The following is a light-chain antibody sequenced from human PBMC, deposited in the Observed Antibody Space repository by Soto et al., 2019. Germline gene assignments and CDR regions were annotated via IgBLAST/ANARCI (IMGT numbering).Light chain of an antibody. J-gene: IGLJ1*01. CDR3: CAYAGSSTFYV. Sequence: QSVLTQPASVSGSPGQSITTSCTGTSSDVGSYNLVSWYQQHPGKAPKLMIYEVSKRPSGVSNRFSGSKSGNTASLTISGLQAEDEADDYCCAYAGSSTFYVFGTGTKVTVL. CDR1: SSDVGSYNL. CDR2: EVS. V-gene: IGLV2-23*02.